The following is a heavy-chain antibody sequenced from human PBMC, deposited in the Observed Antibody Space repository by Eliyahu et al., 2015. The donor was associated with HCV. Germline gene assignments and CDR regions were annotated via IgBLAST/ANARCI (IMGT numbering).Heavy chain of an antibody. D-gene: IGHD3/OR15-3a*01. J-gene: IGHJ4*02. V-gene: IGHV4-59*01. CDR2: IYYTGST. Sequence: QVQLQESGPGLVKPSETLSLTCIVSGGSXRSYYWTWIRQPPGKGLEWIGDIYYTGSTTYNPSLKSRVTMSVDTSKSQVSLKLSSVTAADTAVYYCARVGTLKDYWTGTSTSYYFDYWGQGTLVTVSS. CDR1: GGSXRSYY. CDR3: ARVGTLKDYWTGTSTSYYFDY.